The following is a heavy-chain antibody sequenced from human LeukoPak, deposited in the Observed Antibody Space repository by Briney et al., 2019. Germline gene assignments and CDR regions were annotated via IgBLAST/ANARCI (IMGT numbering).Heavy chain of an antibody. V-gene: IGHV3-23*01. CDR1: GFTFSSYV. D-gene: IGHD6-19*01. CDR3: AKDRPAVAVAGTAAFDY. CDR2: ISGSGGST. J-gene: IGHJ4*02. Sequence: GGSLRLSCAASGFTFSSYVMSWVRQAPGKGLEWVSAISGSGGSTYYADSVKGRFTISRDNSKNTLYLQMNSLRAEDTAVYYCAKDRPAVAVAGTAAFDYWGQGTLVTVSS.